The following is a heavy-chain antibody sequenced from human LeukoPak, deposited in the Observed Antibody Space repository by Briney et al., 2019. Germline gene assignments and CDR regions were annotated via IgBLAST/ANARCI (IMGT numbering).Heavy chain of an antibody. CDR1: GFTFSSYA. V-gene: IGHV3-30-3*01. CDR3: AREPPMRWELSSAHY. J-gene: IGHJ4*02. Sequence: PGGSLRLSCAASGFTFSSYAMHWVRQAPGKGLEWVAVISYDGSNKYYADSVKGRFTISRDNSKNTLYLQMNSLRAEDTAVYYCAREPPMRWELSSAHYWGQGTLVTVSS. CDR2: ISYDGSNK. D-gene: IGHD1-26*01.